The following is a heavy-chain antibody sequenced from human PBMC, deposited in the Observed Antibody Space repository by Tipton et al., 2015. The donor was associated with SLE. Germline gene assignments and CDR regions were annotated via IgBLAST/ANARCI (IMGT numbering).Heavy chain of an antibody. D-gene: IGHD6-13*01. CDR2: IRYDGSKT. CDR3: AKGDGSSWGGTDY. V-gene: IGHV3-30*02. CDR1: GFDFSGYG. Sequence: GSLRLSCAASGFDFSGYGMHWVRQTPDKGLEWVAFIRYDGSKTFLADSVKGRFTISRDNSRNTLYLQMNSLRPEDTAMYYCAKGDGSSWGGTDYWGQGTLATVSS. J-gene: IGHJ4*02.